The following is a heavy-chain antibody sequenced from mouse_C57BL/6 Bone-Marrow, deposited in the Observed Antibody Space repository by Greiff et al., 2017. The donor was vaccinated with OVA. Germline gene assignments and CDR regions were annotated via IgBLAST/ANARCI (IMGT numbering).Heavy chain of an antibody. CDR2: ISSGSSTI. D-gene: IGHD2-3*01. J-gene: IGHJ3*01. CDR1: GFTFSDYG. V-gene: IGHV5-17*01. CDR3: EGDGYYPFAY. Sequence: EVQRVESGGGLVKPGGSLKLSCAASGFTFSDYGMHWVRQAPEKGLEWVAYISSGSSTIYYADTVKGRFTISRDNAKNTLFLQMTSLRSEDTAMYYCEGDGYYPFAYWGQGTLVTVSA.